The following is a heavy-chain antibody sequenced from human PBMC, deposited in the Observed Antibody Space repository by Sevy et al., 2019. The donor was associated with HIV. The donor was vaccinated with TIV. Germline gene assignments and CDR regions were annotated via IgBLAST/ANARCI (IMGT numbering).Heavy chain of an antibody. D-gene: IGHD4-4*01. CDR3: ARAYSNYDFDY. Sequence: SETLSLTCTVSGGSISSGGYYWSWIRQHPGKGLEWIGYICYSGSTYYNPSLKSRVTISVDTSKNQFSLKLSSVTAADTAVYYCARAYSNYDFDYWGQGTLVTVSS. CDR2: ICYSGST. V-gene: IGHV4-31*03. CDR1: GGSISSGGYY. J-gene: IGHJ4*02.